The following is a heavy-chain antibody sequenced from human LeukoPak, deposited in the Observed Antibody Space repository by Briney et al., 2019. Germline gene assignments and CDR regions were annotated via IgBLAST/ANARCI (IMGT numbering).Heavy chain of an antibody. CDR2: IRYDGSNK. CDR1: GFTYSSYG. D-gene: IGHD2-2*01. CDR3: AKDDLRYCSSTSCRRLDY. J-gene: IGHJ4*02. Sequence: PGGSLRLSCAASGFTYSSYGMHWVRQAPGKGLEGVAFIRYDGSNKYHEDPVKGPFPISTENSKNTLYLQMNSLRAEDTAVYYCAKDDLRYCSSTSCRRLDYWGQGTLVTVSS. V-gene: IGHV3-30*02.